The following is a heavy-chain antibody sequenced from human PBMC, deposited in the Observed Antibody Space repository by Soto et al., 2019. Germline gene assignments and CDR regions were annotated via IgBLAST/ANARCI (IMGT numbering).Heavy chain of an antibody. V-gene: IGHV5-51*01. Sequence: GESLKISCKGSGYMFTSSWISWVRQMPGKGLEWMGNIYPYDSDTRYSPSFQGQVTISADTSITTAYLQWSGLRASDTAMYFCARHLVGSTRGNFDYWGQGTLVTVSS. CDR1: GYMFTSSW. J-gene: IGHJ4*01. D-gene: IGHD2-2*01. CDR2: IYPYDSDT. CDR3: ARHLVGSTRGNFDY.